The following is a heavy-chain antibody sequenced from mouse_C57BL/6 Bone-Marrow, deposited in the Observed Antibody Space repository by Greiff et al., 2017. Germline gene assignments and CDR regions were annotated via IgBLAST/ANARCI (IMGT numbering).Heavy chain of an antibody. CDR2: IYPRSGNT. J-gene: IGHJ2*01. V-gene: IGHV1-81*01. CDR3: ARRGYGSSYGY. CDR1: GYTFTSYG. D-gene: IGHD1-1*01. Sequence: VQLQQSGAELARPGASVKLSCKASGYTFTSYGISWVKQRTGQGLEWIGEIYPRSGNTYYNEKFKGKATLTADKSSSTAYMELRSLTSEDSAVYFCARRGYGSSYGYWGQGTTLTVSS.